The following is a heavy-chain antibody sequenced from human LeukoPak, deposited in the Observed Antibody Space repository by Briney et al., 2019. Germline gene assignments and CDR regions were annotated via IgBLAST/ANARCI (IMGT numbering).Heavy chain of an antibody. CDR3: TTDPGDYEIF. CDR2: IKSKTDGGTV. V-gene: IGHV3-15*01. CDR1: GLTFRNAW. J-gene: IGHJ4*02. D-gene: IGHD4-17*01. Sequence: GGSLRLSCAASGLTFRNAWMSWVCQAPGKGLEWVGRIKSKTDGGTVDYAPPVKGRFTIARDDSRNTLSLEMNFLKTEDTAVYYCTTDPGDYEIFWGRGTLVTVSS.